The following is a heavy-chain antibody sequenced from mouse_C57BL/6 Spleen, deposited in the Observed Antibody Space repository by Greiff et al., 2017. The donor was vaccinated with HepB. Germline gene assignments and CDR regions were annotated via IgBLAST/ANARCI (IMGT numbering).Heavy chain of an antibody. J-gene: IGHJ1*03. CDR1: GYTFTSYW. CDR2: IYPGSGST. Sequence: VQLQQPGAELVKPGASVKMSCKASGYTFTSYWITWVKQRPGQGLEWIGDIYPGSGSTNYNEKLKSKATLTVDTSSSTAYMQLSSLTSEDSAVYYCARVDYYYGSGYFDVWGTGTTVTVSS. D-gene: IGHD1-1*01. CDR3: ARVDYYYGSGYFDV. V-gene: IGHV1-55*01.